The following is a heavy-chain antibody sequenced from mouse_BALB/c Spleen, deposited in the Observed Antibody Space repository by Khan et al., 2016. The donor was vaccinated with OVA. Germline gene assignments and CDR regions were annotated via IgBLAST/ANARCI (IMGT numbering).Heavy chain of an antibody. V-gene: IGHV1S81*02. D-gene: IGHD2-1*01. CDR2: INPSDGDT. CDR3: KRSGYGTFAY. J-gene: IGHJ3*01. Sequence: QVQLKQSGAELVKPGASVKLSCKASGYTFTSYYMYWVKQRPGQGLEWIGEINPSDGDTNFNEKFKSKATLTVDKSSSTVYMQLSSLTSEDSAVYYCKRSGYGTFAYWGQGTLVTVSA. CDR1: GYTFTSYY.